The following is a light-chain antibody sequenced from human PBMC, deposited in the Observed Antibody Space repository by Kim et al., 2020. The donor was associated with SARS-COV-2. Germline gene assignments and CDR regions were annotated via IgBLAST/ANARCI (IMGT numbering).Light chain of an antibody. J-gene: IGKJ2*02. CDR2: GTS. Sequence: GDTVTITWRASQGISHWLAWHHQRPGEAPKVLIHGTSSLQSGVPPRFSGSRSGTEFTLTITGLQPEDFGTYYCHHYSTYPRTFGQGTKLEI. CDR3: HHYSTYPRT. V-gene: IGKV1D-16*01. CDR1: QGISHW.